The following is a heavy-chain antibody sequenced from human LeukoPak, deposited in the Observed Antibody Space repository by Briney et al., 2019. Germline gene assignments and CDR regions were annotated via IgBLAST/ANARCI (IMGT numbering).Heavy chain of an antibody. CDR1: GFTFSSYG. CDR3: PKDPYYYDSSGYPHYFDY. D-gene: IGHD3-22*01. J-gene: IGHJ4*02. V-gene: IGHV3-23*01. CDR2: ISGSGGST. Sequence: GGSLRLSCAASGFTFSSYGMSWVRQAPGKGLEWVSAISGSGGSTYYADSVKGRFTISRDNSKNTLYLQMNSLRAEDMAVYYCPKDPYYYDSSGYPHYFDYWGQGTLVTVSS.